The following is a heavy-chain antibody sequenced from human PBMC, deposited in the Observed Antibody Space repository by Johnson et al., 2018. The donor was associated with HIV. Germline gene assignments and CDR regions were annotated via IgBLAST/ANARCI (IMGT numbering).Heavy chain of an antibody. CDR3: TTDWEYYYGAGKLDAFDM. J-gene: IGHJ3*02. CDR2: IRYDGSNK. Sequence: VQPVESGGGVVRPGGSLRLSCAVSGFTFRSYGMHWVRQAPGKGLEWVAFIRYDGSNKYYADSVTGRFTISRDYSKNTLFLQMNSLKTEDTAVYYCTTDWEYYYGAGKLDAFDMWGQGTMVTVSS. CDR1: GFTFRSYG. D-gene: IGHD3-10*01. V-gene: IGHV3-30*02.